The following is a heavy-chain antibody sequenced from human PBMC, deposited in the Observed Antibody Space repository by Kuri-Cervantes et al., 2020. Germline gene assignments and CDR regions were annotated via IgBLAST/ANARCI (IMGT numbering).Heavy chain of an antibody. CDR2: IYPGDSDT. Sequence: GESLKISCKGSGYSFTSYWIGWVRQMPGKGLEWMGIIYPGDSDTRYSPSFQGQVTISADKSISTAYLQWSSLKASDTAMYYCARGLRYCSSTSCYGGNWFDPWGQGTLVPSPQ. J-gene: IGHJ5*02. D-gene: IGHD2-2*01. V-gene: IGHV5-51*01. CDR3: ARGLRYCSSTSCYGGNWFDP. CDR1: GYSFTSYW.